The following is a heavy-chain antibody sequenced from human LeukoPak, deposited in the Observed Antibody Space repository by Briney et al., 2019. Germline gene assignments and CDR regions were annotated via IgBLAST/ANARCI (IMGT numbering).Heavy chain of an antibody. CDR1: GFIFSSYA. J-gene: IGHJ4*02. V-gene: IGHV3-30*04. D-gene: IGHD6-13*01. CDR2: RSYDESNK. CDR3: ARGVRGSSWLSFDY. Sequence: GGSLRLSCAASGFIFSSYAMHWVRRAPAKGMERVSLRSYDESNKYYADSVKGRFTISRDNSKNTLYLQMNSLRAEDTAVYYCARGVRGSSWLSFDYWGQGTLVIVSS.